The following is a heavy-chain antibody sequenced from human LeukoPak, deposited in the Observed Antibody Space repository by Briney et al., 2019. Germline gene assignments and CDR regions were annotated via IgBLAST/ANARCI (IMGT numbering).Heavy chain of an antibody. CDR2: ISYDGGIT. Sequence: PGRSLRLSCAASGFTFSSYAMHWVRQAPGKGLEWVAVISYDGGITNCADSVKGRFTISRDNSKNTLYLQLNSLRAEDAAVYYCARDSTYYYASGSSGPHYFDYWGQGTLVTVSS. D-gene: IGHD3-10*01. V-gene: IGHV3-30*01. CDR1: GFTFSSYA. J-gene: IGHJ4*02. CDR3: ARDSTYYYASGSSGPHYFDY.